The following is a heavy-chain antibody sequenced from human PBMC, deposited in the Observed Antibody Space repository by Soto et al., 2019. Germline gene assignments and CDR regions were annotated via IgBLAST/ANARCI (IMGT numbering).Heavy chain of an antibody. D-gene: IGHD2-2*02. CDR1: RFTFSTYD. V-gene: IGHV3-48*02. Sequence: GGSLRLSCAASRFTFSTYDMNWVRQAPGKGLEWVSFISSSGRTIYYADSVKGRFTISRDNAKNSLYLQMNSLRDEDTAVYYCARNGGYCSGTNCYTYGMDIWGQGTTVTVSS. CDR3: ARNGGYCSGTNCYTYGMDI. CDR2: ISSSGRTI. J-gene: IGHJ6*02.